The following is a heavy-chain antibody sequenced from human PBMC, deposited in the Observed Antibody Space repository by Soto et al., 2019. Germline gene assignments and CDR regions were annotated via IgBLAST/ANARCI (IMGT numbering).Heavy chain of an antibody. D-gene: IGHD2-15*01. V-gene: IGHV3-74*01. Sequence: EAQLVESGGGLVQPGGSLRLSCKASGISLSNYWMHWVRQAPGKGLVWVSRINPESTTITYADSVKGRFTISRDNAENTLFLHMNSLSAGDTGVYYCTKDTFGGRDSWGQGTLVTVSS. CDR1: GISLSNYW. CDR2: INPESTTI. J-gene: IGHJ4*02. CDR3: TKDTFGGRDS.